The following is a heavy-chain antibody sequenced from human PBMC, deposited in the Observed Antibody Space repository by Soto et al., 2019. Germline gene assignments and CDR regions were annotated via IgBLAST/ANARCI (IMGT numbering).Heavy chain of an antibody. CDR2: FDPEDGET. D-gene: IGHD6-6*01. CDR3: ATLNPYSSSPAGWFDP. CDR1: GYTLTELS. Sequence: ASVKVSCKVSGYTLTELSMHWVRQAPGKGLEWMGGFDPEDGETIYAQKFQGRVTMTEDTSTDTAYMELSSLRSGDTAVYYCATLNPYSSSPAGWFDPWGQGTLVTVSS. J-gene: IGHJ5*02. V-gene: IGHV1-24*01.